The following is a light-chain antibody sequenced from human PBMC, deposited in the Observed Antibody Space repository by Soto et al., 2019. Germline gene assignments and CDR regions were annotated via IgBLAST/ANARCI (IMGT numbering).Light chain of an antibody. CDR1: QSVSSY. CDR3: QQRSNWPPFT. CDR2: DAS. Sequence: EIVLTQSPATLSLSPGERATLSCRASQSVSSYLAWYQQKPGQAPRLLIYDASNRATGIPARFSGSGSGTDFTLTISSLEPEDFAFYYCQQRSNWPPFTFGPGT. V-gene: IGKV3-11*01. J-gene: IGKJ3*01.